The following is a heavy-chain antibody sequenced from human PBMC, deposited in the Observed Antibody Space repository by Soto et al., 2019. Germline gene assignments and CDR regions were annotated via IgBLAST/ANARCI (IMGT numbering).Heavy chain of an antibody. CDR2: VYWDDDE. CDR3: AHMGVAGTLYYFGY. J-gene: IGHJ4*02. Sequence: QITLRESGPALVKPTQTLTLTCSFSGFSLTTSGVGVGWIRQPPGKALEWLALVYWDDDEHYSPSLRSRLTITKDTSKSQVVLTMTNMGPVDTATYYCAHMGVAGTLYYFGYWGQGTLVTVSS. V-gene: IGHV2-5*02. CDR1: GFSLTTSGVG. D-gene: IGHD6-19*01.